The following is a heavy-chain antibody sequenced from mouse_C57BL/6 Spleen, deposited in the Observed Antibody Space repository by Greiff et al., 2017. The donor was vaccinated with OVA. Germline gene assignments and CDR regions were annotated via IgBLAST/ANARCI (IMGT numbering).Heavy chain of an antibody. V-gene: IGHV1-74*01. D-gene: IGHD1-1*01. J-gene: IGHJ1*03. Sequence: QVQLQQPGAELVKPGASVKVSCKASGYTFTSYWMHWVKQRPGQGLEWIGRIHPSDSDTNYNQKFKGKATLTVDKSSSTAYMQLSSLTSEDSAVYYCAIPSYYYGWYFDVWGTGTTVTVSS. CDR1: GYTFTSYW. CDR2: IHPSDSDT. CDR3: AIPSYYYGWYFDV.